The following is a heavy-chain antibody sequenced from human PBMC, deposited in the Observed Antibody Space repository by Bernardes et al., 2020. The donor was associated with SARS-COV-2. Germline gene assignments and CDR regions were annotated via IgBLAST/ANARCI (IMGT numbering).Heavy chain of an antibody. D-gene: IGHD6-6*01. CDR3: AKEAGKQLARTYYFDY. V-gene: IGHV3-23*01. CDR1: GFTFSSYA. J-gene: IGHJ4*02. CDR2: ISGSGGST. Sequence: GGSLRLSCAASGFTFSSYAMSWVRQAPGKGLEWVSAISGSGGSTYYADSVKGRFTISRDNSKNTLYLQMNSLRAEDTAVYYCAKEAGKQLARTYYFDYWGQGTLVTVSS.